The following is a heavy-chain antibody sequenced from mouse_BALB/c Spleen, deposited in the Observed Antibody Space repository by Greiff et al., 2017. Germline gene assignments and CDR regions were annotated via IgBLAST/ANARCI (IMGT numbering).Heavy chain of an antibody. J-gene: IGHJ2*01. CDR2: IWWNDNK. V-gene: IGHV8-11*01. CDR3: ARIAGETYDYDRYYFDY. Sequence: QVTLKVSGPGILQPSQTLSLTCSFSGFSLSTYGIGVGWIRQPSGKGLEWLAHIWWNDNKYYNTALKSRLTISKDTSNNQVFLKIASVDTADTATYYCARIAGETYDYDRYYFDYWGQGTTLTVSS. CDR1: GFSLSTYGIG. D-gene: IGHD2-4*01.